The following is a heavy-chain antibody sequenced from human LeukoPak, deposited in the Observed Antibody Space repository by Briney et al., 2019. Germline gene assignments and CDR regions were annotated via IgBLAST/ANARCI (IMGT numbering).Heavy chain of an antibody. V-gene: IGHV3-30*18. CDR3: AKSHGYSYGFDY. D-gene: IGHD5-18*01. CDR2: ISYDASNK. J-gene: IGHJ4*02. CDR1: GFTFSSYS. Sequence: PGGSLRLSCAASGFTFSSYSMNWVRQAPGKGLEWVAVISYDASNKYYADSVKGRFTISRDNSKNTLYLQMNSLRAEDTAVYYCAKSHGYSYGFDYWGQGTLVTVSS.